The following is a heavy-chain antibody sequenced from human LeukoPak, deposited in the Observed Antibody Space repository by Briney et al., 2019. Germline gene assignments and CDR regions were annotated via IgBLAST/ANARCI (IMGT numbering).Heavy chain of an antibody. Sequence: PGGSLRLSCAASGFTFSSYSMNWVRQAPGKGLEWVSSISSSSSYTYCADSVKGRFTISRDNAKNSLYLQMNSLRAEDTAVYYCARAGSGWYYFDYWGQGTLVTVSS. CDR1: GFTFSSYS. V-gene: IGHV3-21*01. CDR2: ISSSSSYT. J-gene: IGHJ4*02. D-gene: IGHD6-19*01. CDR3: ARAGSGWYYFDY.